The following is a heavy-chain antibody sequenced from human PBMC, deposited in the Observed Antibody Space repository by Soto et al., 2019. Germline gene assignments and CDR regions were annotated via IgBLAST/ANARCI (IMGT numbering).Heavy chain of an antibody. J-gene: IGHJ4*02. CDR3: ARRRLMVEPDNETLDE. D-gene: IGHD1-1*01. Sequence: GGSLRLSCAASGFPFSSYAMSWVRQTPEKGLEWVAGISGGGNDRYFADFVQGRFTFSRDNSRNILYLQMNSLRADDTAMYFCARRRLMVEPDNETLDEWGQGTLGTCSA. V-gene: IGHV3-23*01. CDR1: GFPFSSYA. CDR2: ISGGGNDR.